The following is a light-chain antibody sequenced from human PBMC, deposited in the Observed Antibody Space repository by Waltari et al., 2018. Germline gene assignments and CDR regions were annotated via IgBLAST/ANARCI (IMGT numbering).Light chain of an antibody. Sequence: QSALTQPASVSGSPGQSNTLSCPGTSHDVGNHDLVSRYQQHPGKAPKLIIYEVTKRPSGFSNRFSGSKSGNTASLTISGLHTEDEGDYYCCSYSGDLSFGVVFGGGTKLTVL. V-gene: IGLV2-23*02. CDR3: CSYSGDLSFGVV. CDR2: EVT. J-gene: IGLJ2*01. CDR1: SHDVGNHDL.